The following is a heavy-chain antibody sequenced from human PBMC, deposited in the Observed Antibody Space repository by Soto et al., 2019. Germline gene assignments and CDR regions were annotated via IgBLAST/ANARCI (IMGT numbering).Heavy chain of an antibody. CDR1: GFMFSSHG. CDR2: IWYDGSNK. D-gene: IGHD1-26*01. J-gene: IGHJ4*02. CDR3: GPDNLDY. V-gene: IGHV3-33*01. Sequence: QVQLVESGGGVVQPGRSLRLSCAASGFMFSSHGMHWIRQAPGKGLEWVAVIWYDGSNKYYADSVKGRFIISRDNSKNTLYLQMNSLRVENTAVNYLGPDNLDYWGQGTLVTASS.